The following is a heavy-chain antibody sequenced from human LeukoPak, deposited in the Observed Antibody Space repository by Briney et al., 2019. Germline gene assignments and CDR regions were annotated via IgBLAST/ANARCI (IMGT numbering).Heavy chain of an antibody. V-gene: IGHV1-24*01. CDR3: ARDAHYYGSGSYYNVPRNY. J-gene: IGHJ4*02. D-gene: IGHD3-10*01. CDR2: FDPEDGET. Sequence: ASVKVSCKVSGYTLTELSMHWVRQAPGKGLEWMGGFDPEDGETIYAQKFQGRVTMTEDTSTDTAYMELSSLRSEDTAVYYCARDAHYYGSGSYYNVPRNYWGQGTLVTVSS. CDR1: GYTLTELS.